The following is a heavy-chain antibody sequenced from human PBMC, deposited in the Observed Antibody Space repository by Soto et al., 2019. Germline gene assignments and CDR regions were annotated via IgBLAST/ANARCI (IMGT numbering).Heavy chain of an antibody. CDR1: GGSISSSSYY. CDR2: IHYSGST. V-gene: IGHV4-39*01. Sequence: QLQLQESGPGLVKPSETLSLTCTVSGGSISSSSYYWGWIRQPPGKVLEWIASIHYSGSTYYSPSLKSRVTISVDTSVNQFSLKLSSVTAADTAVYYCARRGGKYGDYHWYFDLWGRGTLVTVSS. D-gene: IGHD4-17*01. CDR3: ARRGGKYGDYHWYFDL. J-gene: IGHJ2*01.